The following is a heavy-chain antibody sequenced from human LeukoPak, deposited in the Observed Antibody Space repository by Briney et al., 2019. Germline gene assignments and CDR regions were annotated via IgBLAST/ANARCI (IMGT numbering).Heavy chain of an antibody. V-gene: IGHV4-59*12. CDR2: IYYSGST. J-gene: IGHJ5*02. CDR1: GDSISGYY. Sequence: PSETLSLTCTVSGDSISGYYWTWIRQPPGKGLEWIGYIYYSGSTYYNPSLKSRVTISVDTSKNQFSLKLSSVTAADTAVYYCARLNTYYDFWSGYYNPNWFDPWGQGTLVTVSS. CDR3: ARLNTYYDFWSGYYNPNWFDP. D-gene: IGHD3-3*01.